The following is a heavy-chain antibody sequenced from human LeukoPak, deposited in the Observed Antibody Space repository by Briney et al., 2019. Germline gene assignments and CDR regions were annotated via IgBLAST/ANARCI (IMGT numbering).Heavy chain of an antibody. CDR1: GFTFDDYT. Sequence: PGGSLRLSCAASGFTFDDYTMHWVRQAPGKGLEWVSLISWDGGSTYYADSVKGRFTISRDNSKDSLYLQMNSLRTEDTALYYCAKATGGYALMDYWGQGTLVTVSS. J-gene: IGHJ4*02. CDR3: AKATGGYALMDY. D-gene: IGHD3-22*01. V-gene: IGHV3-43*01. CDR2: ISWDGGST.